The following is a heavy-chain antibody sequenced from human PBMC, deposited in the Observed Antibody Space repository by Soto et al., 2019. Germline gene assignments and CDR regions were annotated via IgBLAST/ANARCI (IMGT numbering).Heavy chain of an antibody. J-gene: IGHJ4*02. V-gene: IGHV1-3*05. CDR1: GYTFTSYA. CDR2: INAGNGNT. Sequence: QVQLVQSGAEEKKPGASVKVSCKASGYTFTSYAMHWVRQAPGQRLEWMGWINAGNGNTKDSQKFQGRVTITRDTSASTAYMELSSLRSEDTAVYYCAGTVDTAMVEADWGQGTLVTVSS. CDR3: AGTVDTAMVEAD. D-gene: IGHD5-18*01.